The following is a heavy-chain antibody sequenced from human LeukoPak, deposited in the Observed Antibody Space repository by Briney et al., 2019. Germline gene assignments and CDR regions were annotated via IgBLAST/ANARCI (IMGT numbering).Heavy chain of an antibody. J-gene: IGHJ4*02. CDR3: ARVGSVGVYYFDY. CDR1: GGSTSRSY. Sequence: PSETLSLTCTVSGGSTSRSYWGWVRQPPGKGLEWIGSIYHSGSTYYNPSLKSRVTISVDMSKNQFSLKLSSVTAADTAVYYCARVGSVGVYYFDYWGQGTLVTVSS. CDR2: IYHSGST. D-gene: IGHD1-26*01. V-gene: IGHV4-38-2*02.